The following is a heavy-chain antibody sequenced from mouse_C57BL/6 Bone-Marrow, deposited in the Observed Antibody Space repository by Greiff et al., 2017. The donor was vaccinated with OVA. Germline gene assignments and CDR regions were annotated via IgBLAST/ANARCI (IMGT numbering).Heavy chain of an antibody. CDR1: GYSFTDYN. Sequence: EVQLKESGPELVKPGASVKISCKASGYSFTDYNMNWVKQSNGKSLEWIGVINPNYGTTSYNQKFKGKATLTVDQSSSTAYMQLNSLTSEDSAVYDCARVGYYGSVLDYWGQGTTLTVSS. D-gene: IGHD1-1*01. CDR3: ARVGYYGSVLDY. CDR2: INPNYGTT. J-gene: IGHJ2*01. V-gene: IGHV1-39*01.